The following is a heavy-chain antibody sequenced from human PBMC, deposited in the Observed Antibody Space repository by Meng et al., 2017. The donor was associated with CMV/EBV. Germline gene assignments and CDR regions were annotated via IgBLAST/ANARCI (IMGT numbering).Heavy chain of an antibody. CDR2: ISGSGGST. Sequence: GESLKISCAASGFTFSSYAMSWVRQAPGKGLEWVSAISGSGGSTYYADSVKGRFTISRDNSKNTLYLQMNSLRAEDTAVYYCAKGGDFWSGSNFDYWGQGTRVTVSS. V-gene: IGHV3-23*01. CDR1: GFTFSSYA. CDR3: AKGGDFWSGSNFDY. J-gene: IGHJ4*02. D-gene: IGHD3-3*01.